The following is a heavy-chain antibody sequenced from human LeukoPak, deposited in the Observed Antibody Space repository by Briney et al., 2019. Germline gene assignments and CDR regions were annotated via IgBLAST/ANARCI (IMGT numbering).Heavy chain of an antibody. CDR3: ARSARINYYDSSGPLGY. CDR2: IYYSGST. D-gene: IGHD3-22*01. J-gene: IGHJ4*02. V-gene: IGHV4-59*01. Sequence: SETLSLTCTVSGCSISSYYWSWIRQPPGKGLEWIGYIYYSGSTNYNPSLKSRVTISVDTSKNQFSLKLSPVTAADMAVYYCARSARINYYDSSGPLGYWGQGTLVTVSS. CDR1: GCSISSYY.